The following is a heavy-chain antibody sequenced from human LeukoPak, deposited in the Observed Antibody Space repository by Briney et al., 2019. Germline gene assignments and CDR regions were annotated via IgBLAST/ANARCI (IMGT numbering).Heavy chain of an antibody. Sequence: ASVKVSCKASGYTFTSYGISWVRQAPGQGLEWMGGITPYNGHTNYAQKIQGRVTMTTDTSTSTAYMDLRSLRSDDTAVYYCAIVWGYCGNTNCYQSFDYWGQGTLVTVSS. CDR3: AIVWGYCGNTNCYQSFDY. J-gene: IGHJ4*02. V-gene: IGHV1-18*01. CDR1: GYTFTSYG. CDR2: ITPYNGHT. D-gene: IGHD2-2*01.